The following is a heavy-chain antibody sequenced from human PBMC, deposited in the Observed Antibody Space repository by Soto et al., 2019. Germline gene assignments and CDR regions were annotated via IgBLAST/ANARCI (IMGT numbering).Heavy chain of an antibody. CDR1: GYSFTSYW. D-gene: IGHD2-2*01. CDR2: IYPGDSDT. V-gene: IGHV5-51*01. CDR3: ARHYCSSTSCYPVYYYYYGMDV. Sequence: GESLKISCKGSGYSFTSYWIGCVRQMPGKGLEWIGIIYPGDSDTRYSPSFQGQVTISADKSISTAYLQWSSLKASDTAMYYCARHYCSSTSCYPVYYYYYGMDVWGQGTKVTVSS. J-gene: IGHJ6*02.